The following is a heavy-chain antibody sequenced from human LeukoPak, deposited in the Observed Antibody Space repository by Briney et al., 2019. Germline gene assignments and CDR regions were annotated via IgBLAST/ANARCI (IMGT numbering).Heavy chain of an antibody. J-gene: IGHJ6*02. V-gene: IGHV1-69*04. CDR1: GGTFSSYA. CDR2: IIPILGIA. CDR3: ARRSHGLKYDYYYGMDV. Sequence: SVKVSCKASGGTFSSYAISWVRQAPGQGLEWMGRIIPILGIANYAQKFQGRVTITADKSTSTAYMELSSLRSEDTAVYYCARRSHGLKYDYYYGMDVWGQGTTVTVSS.